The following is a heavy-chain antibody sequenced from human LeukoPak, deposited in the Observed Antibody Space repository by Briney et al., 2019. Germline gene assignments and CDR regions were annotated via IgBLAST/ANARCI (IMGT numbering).Heavy chain of an antibody. D-gene: IGHD2-2*01. Sequence: PGGSLRLSCAASGFTFSGYWMSWVRQAPGKGLEGVANIKQDESEKHYLDSVKGRFTISRDNAKNSQYLQMNSLRAEDTAVYYCARVGWINVVVPAATPFDYWGQGTLVTVSS. CDR1: GFTFSGYW. CDR2: IKQDESEK. CDR3: ARVGWINVVVPAATPFDY. V-gene: IGHV3-7*01. J-gene: IGHJ4*02.